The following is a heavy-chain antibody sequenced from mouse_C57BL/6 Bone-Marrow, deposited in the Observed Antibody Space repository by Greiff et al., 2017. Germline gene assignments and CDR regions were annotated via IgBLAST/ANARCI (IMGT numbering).Heavy chain of an antibody. V-gene: IGHV1-52*01. CDR1: GYTFTSYW. CDR2: IDTSDSDT. J-gene: IGHJ2*01. Sequence: VQLQQPGAELVRPGSSVKLSCKASGYTFTSYWMHWVKQRPIQGLEWIGNIDTSDSDTHYNQKFKDKTTLTVDKSSSTAYMQLSSLTSEDSAVYYCASTLDYDDWGQGATLTVSS. CDR3: ASTLDYDD.